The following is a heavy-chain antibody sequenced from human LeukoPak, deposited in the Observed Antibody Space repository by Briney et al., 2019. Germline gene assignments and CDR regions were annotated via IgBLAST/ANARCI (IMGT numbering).Heavy chain of an antibody. CDR1: GYTFTGYY. Sequence: ASVKVSCKASGYTFTGYYMHWVRQAPGQGLEWMGWINPNSGGTNYAQKFQGRVIMTRDTSISTAYMELSRLRSDDTAVYYCARAIGYCSSTSCRYNWFDPWGQGTLVTVSS. D-gene: IGHD2-2*01. V-gene: IGHV1-2*02. J-gene: IGHJ5*02. CDR2: INPNSGGT. CDR3: ARAIGYCSSTSCRYNWFDP.